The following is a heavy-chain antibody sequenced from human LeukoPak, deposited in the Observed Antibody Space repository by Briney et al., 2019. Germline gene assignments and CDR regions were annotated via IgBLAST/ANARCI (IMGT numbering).Heavy chain of an antibody. CDR3: ARWGSTSCLDY. CDR1: GYTFTTYY. CDR2: INPSGGST. J-gene: IGHJ4*02. V-gene: IGHV1-46*01. Sequence: ASVKVSCXASGYTFTTYYMHWVRQAPGQGLEWMGIINPSGGSTSYAQKFQGRVTMTRDTSTSTVYMELSSLRSEDTAAYYCARWGSTSCLDYWGQGTLVTVSS. D-gene: IGHD2-2*01.